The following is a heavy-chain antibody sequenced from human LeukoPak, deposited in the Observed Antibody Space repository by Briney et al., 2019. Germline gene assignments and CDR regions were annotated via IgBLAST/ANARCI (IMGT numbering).Heavy chain of an antibody. CDR1: GITFSSYG. V-gene: IGHV3-23*01. Sequence: GGTLRLSCAASGITFSSYGMSWVRQAPGKGLEWVSSISSTGGTTYYADSVKGRFTISRDNSKNTLYLQMNSLRAEDTAIYYCAKNGDRGAYCTGGTCYPYFYYYMDVWGKGTTVTI. CDR3: AKNGDRGAYCTGGTCYPYFYYYMDV. CDR2: ISSTGGTT. J-gene: IGHJ6*03. D-gene: IGHD2-15*01.